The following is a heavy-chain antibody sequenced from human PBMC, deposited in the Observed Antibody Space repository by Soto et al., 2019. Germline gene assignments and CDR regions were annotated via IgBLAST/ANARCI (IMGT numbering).Heavy chain of an antibody. D-gene: IGHD3-22*01. J-gene: IGHJ1*01. Sequence: ASVKVSCKVSGYTLTELSMHWVRQAPGKGLEWMGGFDPEDGETIYAQKYQGRVTMIEDTSTDTAYKEMSSLRSEDTAFYYCATANYYDSGGYYRAEYFQHWGQGTLVTVSS. CDR1: GYTLTELS. CDR3: ATANYYDSGGYYRAEYFQH. V-gene: IGHV1-24*01. CDR2: FDPEDGET.